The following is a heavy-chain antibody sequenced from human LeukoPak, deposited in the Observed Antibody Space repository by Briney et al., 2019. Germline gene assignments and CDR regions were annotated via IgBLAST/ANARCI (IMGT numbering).Heavy chain of an antibody. CDR3: ARAAGMGSGWIRYNWFDP. D-gene: IGHD6-19*01. CDR2: ISSSGSTI. CDR1: GFTFSSYG. V-gene: IGHV3-48*04. Sequence: PGRSLRLSCAASGFTFSSYGMHWVRQAPGKGLEWVSYISSSGSTIYYADSVKGRFTISRDNAKNSLYLQMNSLRAEDTAVYYCARAAGMGSGWIRYNWFDPWGQGTLVTVSS. J-gene: IGHJ5*02.